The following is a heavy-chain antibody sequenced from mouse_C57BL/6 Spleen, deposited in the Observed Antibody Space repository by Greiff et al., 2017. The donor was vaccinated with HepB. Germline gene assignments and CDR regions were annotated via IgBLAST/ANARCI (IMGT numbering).Heavy chain of an antibody. D-gene: IGHD1-1*01. CDR1: GYTFTSYW. CDR3: ARRTTVVATDAMDY. V-gene: IGHV1-52*01. CDR2: IDPSDSET. Sequence: QVQLQQPGAELVRPGSSVKLPCKASGYTFTSYWMHWVKQRPIQGLEWIGNIDPSDSETHYNQKFKDKATLTVDKSSSTAYMQLSSLTSEDSAVYYCARRTTVVATDAMDYWGQGTSVTVSS. J-gene: IGHJ4*01.